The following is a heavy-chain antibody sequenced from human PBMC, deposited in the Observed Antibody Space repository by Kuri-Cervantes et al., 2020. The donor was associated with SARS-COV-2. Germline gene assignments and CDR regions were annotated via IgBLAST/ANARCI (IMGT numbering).Heavy chain of an antibody. CDR1: GGSFSGYY. Sequence: SETLSLTCAVYGGSFSGYYWSWIRQPPGKGLEWIGEINHSGSSNYNPSLKSRVTISVDTSKNQFSLKLSSVTAADTAVYYCARAFLRGGSDYWGQGTLVTVSS. V-gene: IGHV4-34*01. D-gene: IGHD1-26*01. CDR3: ARAFLRGGSDY. CDR2: INHSGSS. J-gene: IGHJ4*02.